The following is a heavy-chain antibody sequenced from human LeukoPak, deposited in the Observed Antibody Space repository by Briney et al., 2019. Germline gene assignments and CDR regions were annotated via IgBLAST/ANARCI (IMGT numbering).Heavy chain of an antibody. CDR2: ISSSSSYI. Sequence: PGGSLRLSCAASGFTFSSYSMNWVRQAPGKGLEWVSSISSSSSYIYYADSVKGRFTISRDNAKNSLYLQMNSLRAEDTAVYYCARGRGSDYYDDAFDPWGQGTLVTVSS. J-gene: IGHJ5*02. CDR1: GFTFSSYS. V-gene: IGHV3-21*01. CDR3: ARGRGSDYYDDAFDP. D-gene: IGHD3-22*01.